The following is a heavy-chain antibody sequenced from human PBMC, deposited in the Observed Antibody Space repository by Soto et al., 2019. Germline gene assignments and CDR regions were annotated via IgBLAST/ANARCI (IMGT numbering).Heavy chain of an antibody. J-gene: IGHJ6*02. V-gene: IGHV1-18*01. Sequence: QVQLVQSGGEVKKPGASVKVSCKTSGYSFTTYGISWVRQAPGQGLEWMGWISAYNGNTNYAQKLQGRVTMTTDTSXGTAYMERRSLRSDDTAVYYCAREGPAPYYYYGMDVWGQGSTVTVSS. CDR1: GYSFTTYG. CDR2: ISAYNGNT. CDR3: AREGPAPYYYYGMDV.